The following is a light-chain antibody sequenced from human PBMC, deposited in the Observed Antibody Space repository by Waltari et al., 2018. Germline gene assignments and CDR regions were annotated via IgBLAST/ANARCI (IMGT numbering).Light chain of an antibody. Sequence: QSVLPQPPSVSGAPAQRVTISCTGSSSNIGAGYDVHWYQQLPGTAPKLLIYGNSNRPSGVPDRFSGSKSGTSASLAITGLQAEDEADYYCQSYDSSLSGGVFGGGTKLTVL. CDR2: GNS. CDR1: SSNIGAGYD. CDR3: QSYDSSLSGGV. J-gene: IGLJ2*01. V-gene: IGLV1-40*01.